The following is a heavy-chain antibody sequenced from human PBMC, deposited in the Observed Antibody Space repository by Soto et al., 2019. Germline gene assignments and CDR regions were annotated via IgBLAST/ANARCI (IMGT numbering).Heavy chain of an antibody. D-gene: IGHD2-2*01. Sequence: SCTASGYTFTSYYMHWVRQAPGQGLEWMGIINPSGGSTSYAQKFQGRVTMPRDTSTSTVYMELSSLRSEDTDVYYCERGSVGFCSSNSCYSSRGPSGWFDPWGQGTLVTVSS. J-gene: IGHJ5*02. CDR1: GYTFTSYY. CDR3: ERGSVGFCSSNSCYSSRGPSGWFDP. V-gene: IGHV1-46*01. CDR2: INPSGGST.